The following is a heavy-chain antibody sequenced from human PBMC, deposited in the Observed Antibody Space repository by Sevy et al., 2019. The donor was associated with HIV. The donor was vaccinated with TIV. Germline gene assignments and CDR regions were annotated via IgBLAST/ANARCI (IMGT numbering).Heavy chain of an antibody. D-gene: IGHD6-13*01. CDR1: GFTFSSYA. Sequence: GGSLRLSCAASGFTFSSYAMSWVRQVPGKGLEWVSAISGSGGSTYYADSVKGRFTISRDNSKNTLYLQMNSLRAEDTAVYYCAKDPSYSSSWYGSPIGYWGQGTLVTVSS. V-gene: IGHV3-23*01. CDR3: AKDPSYSSSWYGSPIGY. CDR2: ISGSGGST. J-gene: IGHJ4*02.